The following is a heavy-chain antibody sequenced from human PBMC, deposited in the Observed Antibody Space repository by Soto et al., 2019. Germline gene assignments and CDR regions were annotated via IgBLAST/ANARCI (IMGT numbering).Heavy chain of an antibody. D-gene: IGHD2-2*03. CDR3: ARESRGRGYCSSTSCYFQYYYYGMDV. V-gene: IGHV3-30-3*01. J-gene: IGHJ6*02. CDR1: GFTFSSYA. CDR2: ISYDGSNK. Sequence: GGSLRLSCAASGFTFSSYAMHWVRQAPGKGLEWVAVISYDGSNKYYADSVKGRFTISRDNSKNTLYLQMNSLRAEDTAVYYCARESRGRGYCSSTSCYFQYYYYGMDVWGQGTTVTVSS.